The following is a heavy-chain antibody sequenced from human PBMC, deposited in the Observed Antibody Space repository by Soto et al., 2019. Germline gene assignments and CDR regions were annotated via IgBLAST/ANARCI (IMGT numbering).Heavy chain of an antibody. CDR3: ARRYRSAFDI. V-gene: IGHV4-59*08. Sequence: TSETLSLTCTVSGGSISSYYWSWIRQPPGKGLEWIGYIYYSGSTNYNPSLKSRVTISVDTSKNQFSLKLSSVTAADTAVYYCARRYRSAFDIWGRGTMVTVSS. CDR1: GGSISSYY. D-gene: IGHD1-26*01. J-gene: IGHJ3*02. CDR2: IYYSGST.